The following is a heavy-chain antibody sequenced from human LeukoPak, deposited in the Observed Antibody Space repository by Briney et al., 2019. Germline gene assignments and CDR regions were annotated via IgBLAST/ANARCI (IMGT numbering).Heavy chain of an antibody. CDR1: GYTFTCYY. CDR2: INPNSGGT. V-gene: IGHV1-2*02. D-gene: IGHD3-22*01. J-gene: IGHJ4*02. CDR3: ARATYYDSSGLDY. Sequence: ASVKVSCKASGYTFTCYYMHWVRQAPGQGLEWMGWINPNSGGTNYAQKFQGRVTMTRDTSISTAYMELSRLRSDDTAVYYCARATYYDSSGLDYWGQGTLVTVSS.